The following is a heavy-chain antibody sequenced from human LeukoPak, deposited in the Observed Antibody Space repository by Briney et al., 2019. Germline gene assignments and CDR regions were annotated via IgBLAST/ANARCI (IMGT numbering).Heavy chain of an antibody. Sequence: PSVTLSLTCTVSGGPISSYYWSWIRRPPGNGLEWIGYIYYSGSTNYNPSLKSRVTISVDTSKNQFSLKMSSVTAADTAVYYCARYYGSGRVYNWFDPWGQGTLVTVCS. CDR1: GGPISSYY. D-gene: IGHD3-10*01. J-gene: IGHJ5*02. CDR3: ARYYGSGRVYNWFDP. V-gene: IGHV4-59*08. CDR2: IYYSGST.